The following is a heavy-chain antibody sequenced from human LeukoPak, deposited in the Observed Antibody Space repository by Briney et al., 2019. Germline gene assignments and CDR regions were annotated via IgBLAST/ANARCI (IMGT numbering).Heavy chain of an antibody. CDR3: ARDRIWNDAGHDPFDI. J-gene: IGHJ3*02. Sequence: PSETLSLTCNVSGASISSYYWSWIRQPAGKGLEWLGRIYTSANTNYNPSFKSRATISIDRSKNQFSLNLPSVTAADTAVYYCARDRIWNDAGHDPFDIWGQGTMVTVSS. CDR2: IYTSANT. V-gene: IGHV4-4*07. CDR1: GASISSYY. D-gene: IGHD1-1*01.